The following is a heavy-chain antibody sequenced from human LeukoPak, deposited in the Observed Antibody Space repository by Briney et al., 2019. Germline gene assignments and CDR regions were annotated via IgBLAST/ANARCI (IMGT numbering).Heavy chain of an antibody. J-gene: IGHJ6*04. D-gene: IGHD6-13*01. CDR1: GGSISSSNW. CDR2: IYHSGST. Sequence: SETLSLTRAVSGGSISSSNWWSWVRQPPGKGLEWIGEIYHSGSTNYNPSLKSRVTISVDKSKNQFSLKLSSVTAADTAVYYCARLNLSNLAAAGSYYYGMDVWGKGTTVTVSS. V-gene: IGHV4-4*02. CDR3: ARLNLSNLAAAGSYYYGMDV.